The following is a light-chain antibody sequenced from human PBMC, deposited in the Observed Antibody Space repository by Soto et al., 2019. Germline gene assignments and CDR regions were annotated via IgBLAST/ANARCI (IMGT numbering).Light chain of an antibody. J-gene: IGKJ4*01. CDR3: QQYGRSPLT. V-gene: IGKV3-20*01. Sequence: EIVLTQSPGTLSLSPGERATLSCRASQSVSSSYLAWYQQKPGQAPRLLIYGASSRATGIPDRFSGSGSGTDLTLTISRLEPEDFAVYYCQQYGRSPLTFGGGTKVDIK. CDR1: QSVSSSY. CDR2: GAS.